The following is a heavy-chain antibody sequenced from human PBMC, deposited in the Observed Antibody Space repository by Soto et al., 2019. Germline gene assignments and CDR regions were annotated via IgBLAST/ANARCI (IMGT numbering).Heavy chain of an antibody. CDR2: MSTESGVA. V-gene: IGHV1-8*01. CDR1: GFRFINYE. J-gene: IGHJ6*02. Sequence: ASVKVSCKASGFRFINYEIKWVRQASGQGLECFGWMSTESGVAGYAQRFKGRVTLTRNTSTSTAYMELSNLRSDDTAVYYCVIMEGDTTPDGRYSYNHDMDVWGQGTTVTVSS. D-gene: IGHD2-15*01. CDR3: VIMEGDTTPDGRYSYNHDMDV.